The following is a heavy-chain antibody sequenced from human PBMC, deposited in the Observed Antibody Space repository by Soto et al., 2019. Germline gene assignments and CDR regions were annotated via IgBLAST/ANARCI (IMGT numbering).Heavy chain of an antibody. CDR1: GFTFSSYA. CDR2: IWYDGSNK. V-gene: IGHV3-33*08. Sequence: PGGSLRLSCSASGFTFSSYAMHWVRQAPGKGLEWVAVIWYDGSNKYYADSVKGRFTISRDNSKNTLYLQMNSLRAEDTAVYYCARDPYGSGSGPFDYWGQGTLVTVSS. J-gene: IGHJ4*02. CDR3: ARDPYGSGSGPFDY. D-gene: IGHD3-10*01.